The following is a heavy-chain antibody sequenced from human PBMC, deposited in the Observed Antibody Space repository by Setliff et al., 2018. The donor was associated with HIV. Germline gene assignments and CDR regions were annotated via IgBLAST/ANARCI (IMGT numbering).Heavy chain of an antibody. CDR3: ARGADYLGIPSYYYYYMDV. V-gene: IGHV1-8*02. CDR1: GYTFTGYY. CDR2: MNPNSGNT. J-gene: IGHJ6*03. D-gene: IGHD7-27*01. Sequence: ASVKVSCKASGYTFTGYYLHWVRQAPGQGLEWMGWMNPNSGNTGYAQKFQGRVTMTRNTSINTTYMELSRLRSEDTAVYYCARGADYLGIPSYYYYYMDVWGKGTTVTVSS.